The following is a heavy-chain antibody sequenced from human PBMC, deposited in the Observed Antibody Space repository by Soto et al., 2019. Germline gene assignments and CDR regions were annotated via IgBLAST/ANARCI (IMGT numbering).Heavy chain of an antibody. J-gene: IGHJ5*02. D-gene: IGHD3-3*01. CDR2: IYSSGST. CDR3: ARGQRFSDWFDP. V-gene: IGHV4-4*07. Sequence: PSETLSLTCTVTGGAIRGYYWTWIRQSDGEGLEWIGRIYSSGSTNYNPSLKSRVTISLDTSTNYFSLRLSSVTAADTAVYYCARGQRFSDWFDPWGQGTLVTVSS. CDR1: GGAIRGYY.